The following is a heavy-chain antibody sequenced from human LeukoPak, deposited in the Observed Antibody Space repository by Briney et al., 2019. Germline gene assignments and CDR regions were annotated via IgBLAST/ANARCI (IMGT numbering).Heavy chain of an antibody. J-gene: IGHJ5*02. Sequence: SETLSLTCTVSGGYIITSGHYWGWIRQPPGKGLEWIGSVYYTGVASTNPFFRSRMSISVDTSKNQFSLNLTSVTAADAAVYYCARERSSSGGHNWFDPWGQGTLVTVSS. CDR3: ARERSSSGGHNWFDP. CDR2: VYYTGVA. D-gene: IGHD4-23*01. CDR1: GGYIITSGHY. V-gene: IGHV4-39*07.